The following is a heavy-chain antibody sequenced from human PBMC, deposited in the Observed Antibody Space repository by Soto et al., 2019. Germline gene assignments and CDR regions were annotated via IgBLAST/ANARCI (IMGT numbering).Heavy chain of an antibody. CDR1: GGSFSGYY. J-gene: IGHJ4*02. Sequence: LSLTCAVYGGSFSGYYWSWIRQPPGKGPEWIGEINHSGSTNYNPSLKSRVTISVDTSKNQFSLKLSSVTAADTAVYYCARGRLDFWSGYYRKYYFDYWGQGTLVTVSS. CDR2: INHSGST. V-gene: IGHV4-34*01. CDR3: ARGRLDFWSGYYRKYYFDY. D-gene: IGHD3-3*01.